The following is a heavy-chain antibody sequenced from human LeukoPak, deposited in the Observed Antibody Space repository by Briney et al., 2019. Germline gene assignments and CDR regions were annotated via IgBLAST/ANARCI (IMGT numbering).Heavy chain of an antibody. D-gene: IGHD7-27*01. CDR3: ARDFYGDYYFDY. CDR2: ISSTSSTI. CDR1: GFTFSNYG. V-gene: IGHV3-48*04. J-gene: IGHJ4*02. Sequence: SGGSLRLSCAASGFTFSNYGMHWVRQAPGKGLEWLSYISSTSSTIYYADSVRGRFTISRDNAKNSLYLQVNSLRAEDTAVYYCARDFYGDYYFDYWGQGTLVTVSS.